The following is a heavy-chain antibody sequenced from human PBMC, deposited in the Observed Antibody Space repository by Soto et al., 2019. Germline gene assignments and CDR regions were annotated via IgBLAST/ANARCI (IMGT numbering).Heavy chain of an antibody. Sequence: EMQLVESGGGLVQPGGSLRLSCAASGFTFSSYEMNWVRQAPGKGLEWVSYISSSGSTIYYADSVKGRFTISRDNAKNSLYLQINSLRAEDTAVYYCARDSRYYDSSDYFDYWGQGTLVTVSS. CDR1: GFTFSSYE. D-gene: IGHD3-22*01. J-gene: IGHJ4*02. V-gene: IGHV3-48*03. CDR2: ISSSGSTI. CDR3: ARDSRYYDSSDYFDY.